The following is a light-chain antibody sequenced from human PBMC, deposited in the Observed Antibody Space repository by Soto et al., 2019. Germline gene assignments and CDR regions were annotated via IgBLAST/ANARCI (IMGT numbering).Light chain of an antibody. CDR1: QSVTANY. CDR2: AAS. Sequence: EIALTQSPGTLSLSPGERATLSCRASQSVTANYLAWYQQRPGQAPRLLIYAASIGATGVPDRFSGSGSGTDFTLTISRLEPEDFAVYYCLQYGVPLLTFVQGTTVEIK. J-gene: IGKJ1*01. V-gene: IGKV3-20*01. CDR3: LQYGVPLLT.